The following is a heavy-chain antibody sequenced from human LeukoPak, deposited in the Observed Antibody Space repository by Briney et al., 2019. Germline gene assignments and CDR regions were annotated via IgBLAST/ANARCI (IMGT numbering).Heavy chain of an antibody. CDR2: IYYTGVT. V-gene: IGHV4-31*11. CDR1: GGAISSGTHY. J-gene: IGHJ4*02. Sequence: SETLSLTCAVSGGAISSGTHYYNWIRQHPGKGLEWIGYIYYTGVTSYNPSLKSRVTMSVDTSMNQVSLKLSSLTAADTAVYYCAASSGVTLGRFWGQGTLVTVSS. D-gene: IGHD3-16*01. CDR3: AASSGVTLGRF.